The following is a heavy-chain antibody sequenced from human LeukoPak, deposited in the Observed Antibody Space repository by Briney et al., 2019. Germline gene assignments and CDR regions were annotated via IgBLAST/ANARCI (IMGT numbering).Heavy chain of an antibody. V-gene: IGHV3-23*01. Sequence: GGSLRLSCAASGFTFSDYYMSWVRQAPGKGLEWVSAISGSGGSTYYADSVKGRFTISRDNSKNTLYLQMNSLRAEDTAVYYCAKDLQDITGTTNWGQGTLVTVSS. CDR3: AKDLQDITGTTN. J-gene: IGHJ4*02. CDR2: ISGSGGST. D-gene: IGHD1-7*01. CDR1: GFTFSDYY.